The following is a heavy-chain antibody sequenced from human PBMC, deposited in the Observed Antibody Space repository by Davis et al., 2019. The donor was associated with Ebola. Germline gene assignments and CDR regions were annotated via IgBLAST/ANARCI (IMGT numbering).Heavy chain of an antibody. CDR1: GFTFSSYA. D-gene: IGHD4-17*01. J-gene: IGHJ2*01. CDR2: ISSNGGST. Sequence: GESLKISCSASGFTFSSYAMHWVRQAPGKGLEYVSAISSNGGSTYYADSVKGRFTISRDNSKNTLYLQMSSLRAEGTAVYYCVKDYGDYAWYFDLWGRGTLVTVSS. V-gene: IGHV3-64D*08. CDR3: VKDYGDYAWYFDL.